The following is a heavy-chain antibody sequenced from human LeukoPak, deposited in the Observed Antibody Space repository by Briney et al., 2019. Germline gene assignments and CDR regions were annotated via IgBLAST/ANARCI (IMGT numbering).Heavy chain of an antibody. Sequence: GGSLRLSSAASGFTFRNYWMGWIRQAPGKGLEWVANTKPDGTAEYYADSVRGRFTTSRDNANNFLYLQMNSLRGEDTAVYYCARDGGLHTNFDYWGQGTLVTVSS. CDR3: ARDGGLHTNFDY. CDR1: GFTFRNYW. CDR2: TKPDGTAE. V-gene: IGHV3-7*01. J-gene: IGHJ4*02. D-gene: IGHD2-15*01.